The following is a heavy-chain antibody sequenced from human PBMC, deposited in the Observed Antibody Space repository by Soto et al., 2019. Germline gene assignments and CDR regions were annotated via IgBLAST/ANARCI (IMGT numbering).Heavy chain of an antibody. J-gene: IGHJ5*02. CDR1: GGSISSGGYY. Sequence: QVQLQESGPGLVKPSQTLSLTCTVSGGSISSGGYYWSWIRQHPGKGLEWIGYIYYSGSTYYNPSLKSRVTISVDTSKNQFCLKLSSVTTADTAVYYCARGGDTPAEGWFDPWGQGTLVTVSS. V-gene: IGHV4-31*03. CDR2: IYYSGST. CDR3: ARGGDTPAEGWFDP.